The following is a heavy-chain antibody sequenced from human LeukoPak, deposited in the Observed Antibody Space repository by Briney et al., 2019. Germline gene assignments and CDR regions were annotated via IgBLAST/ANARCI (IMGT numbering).Heavy chain of an antibody. CDR3: ARGRPDGDYGGNSFGY. J-gene: IGHJ4*02. CDR1: GYTFTSYY. V-gene: IGHV1-46*01. D-gene: IGHD4-23*01. CDR2: INPSGGST. Sequence: ASVKVSCKASGYTFTSYYMHWVRQAPGQGLEWMGIINPSGGSTSYAQKFQGRVTMTRDTSTSTVYTELSSLRSEDTAVYYCARGRPDGDYGGNSFGYWGQGTLVTVSS.